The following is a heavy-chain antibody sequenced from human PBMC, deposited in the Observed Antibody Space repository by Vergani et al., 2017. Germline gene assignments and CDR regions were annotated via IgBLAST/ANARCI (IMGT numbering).Heavy chain of an antibody. D-gene: IGHD6-6*01. CDR1: GGTFSSYA. CDR3: ARDVGSSSDYNWVDP. J-gene: IGHJ5*02. Sequence: QVQLVQSGAEVKKPGSSVKVSCKASGGTFSSYAISWVRQAPGQGLEWMGRIIPILGIANYAQKFQGRVTSTADKSTRTAYMELSSLRSEDTAVYYCARDVGSSSDYNWVDPWGQATLVTGSA. CDR2: IIPILGIA. V-gene: IGHV1-69*04.